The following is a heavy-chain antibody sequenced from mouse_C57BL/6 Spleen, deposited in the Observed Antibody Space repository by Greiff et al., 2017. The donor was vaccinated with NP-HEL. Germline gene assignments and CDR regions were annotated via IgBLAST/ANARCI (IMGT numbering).Heavy chain of an antibody. J-gene: IGHJ4*01. Sequence: QVQLKQPGAELVRPGTSVKLSCKASGYTFTSYWMHWVKQRPGQGLEWIGVIDPSDSYTNYNQKFKGKATLTVDTSSSTAYMQLSSLTSEDSAVYYCAGATLCAMDYWGQGTLVTVSA. D-gene: IGHD6-1*01. V-gene: IGHV1-59*01. CDR2: IDPSDSYT. CDR3: AGATLCAMDY. CDR1: GYTFTSYW.